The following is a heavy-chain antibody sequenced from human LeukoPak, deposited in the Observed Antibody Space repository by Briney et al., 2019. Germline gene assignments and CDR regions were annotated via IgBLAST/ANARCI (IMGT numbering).Heavy chain of an antibody. CDR3: SRGLDSRKLGY. J-gene: IGHJ4*02. CDR1: GASFNTDDQY. V-gene: IGHV4-31*03. Sequence: SETLSLTCTVSGASFNTDDQYWNWIRQRPGKGLEWIGSIHPSGMLYNNPPLESRVTMSRDTSKNQFSLNLNSVTAADTAVYFCSRGLDSRKLGYWGQGILVTVSS. D-gene: IGHD3-22*01. CDR2: IHPSGML.